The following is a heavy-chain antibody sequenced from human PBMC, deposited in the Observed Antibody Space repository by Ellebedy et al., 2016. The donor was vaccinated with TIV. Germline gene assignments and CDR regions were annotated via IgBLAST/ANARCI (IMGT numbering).Heavy chain of an antibody. J-gene: IGHJ6*02. CDR2: ISGSGGST. V-gene: IGHV3-23*01. CDR3: ASSSGWYASYYYYGMDV. Sequence: LSLTCAASGFTFSSYAMSWVRQAPGKGLEWVSAISGSGGSTYYADSVKGRFTISRDNSKNTLYLQMNSLRAEDTAVYYCASSSGWYASYYYYGMDVWGQGTTVTVSS. D-gene: IGHD6-19*01. CDR1: GFTFSSYA.